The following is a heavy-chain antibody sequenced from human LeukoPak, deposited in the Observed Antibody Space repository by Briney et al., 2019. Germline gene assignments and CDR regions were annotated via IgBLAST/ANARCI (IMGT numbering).Heavy chain of an antibody. CDR1: GGGGSISSHY. V-gene: IGHV4-4*07. CDR3: ARLTGDSTYYYDSSAYYFDY. D-gene: IGHD3-22*01. Sequence: PSETLSLTCTVSGGGGSISSHYWSWIRQPAGKGLEWIGRIYFTGTITYNPSLESRVTMSIDTSKNQFSLKLTSVTAADTAVYYCARLTGDSTYYYDSSAYYFDYWGQGTLVTVSS. CDR2: IYFTGTI. J-gene: IGHJ4*02.